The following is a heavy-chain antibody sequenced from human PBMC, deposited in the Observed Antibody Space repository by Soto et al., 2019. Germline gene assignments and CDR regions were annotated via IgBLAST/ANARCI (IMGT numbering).Heavy chain of an antibody. J-gene: IGHJ4*02. Sequence: GGSLRLSCAASGFTFSTYAMSWVRQAPGKGLEWVSSISTSGGSTYYADSVKGRFTISRDNSKNTLYLQMNNLRAEDTAVYYCAKDRTSATYYHDSGGSYLDYWGQGTLVTVLL. CDR2: ISTSGGST. CDR3: AKDRTSATYYHDSGGSYLDY. D-gene: IGHD3-22*01. V-gene: IGHV3-23*01. CDR1: GFTFSTYA.